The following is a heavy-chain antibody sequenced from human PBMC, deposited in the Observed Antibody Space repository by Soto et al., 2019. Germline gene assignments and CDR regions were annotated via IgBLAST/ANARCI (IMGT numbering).Heavy chain of an antibody. CDR3: ARDNYGDYVDPFYFDY. Sequence: EVQLVESGGGLVQPGGSLRLSCVVSGFTFSSYEMNWVRQAPGKGLEWVSYISSSGSTIYYADSVKGRFTISRDIAKNSLCLQMNSLRAEDTAIYYCARDNYGDYVDPFYFDYWGQGTLVTVSS. CDR1: GFTFSSYE. V-gene: IGHV3-48*03. D-gene: IGHD4-17*01. J-gene: IGHJ4*02. CDR2: ISSSGSTI.